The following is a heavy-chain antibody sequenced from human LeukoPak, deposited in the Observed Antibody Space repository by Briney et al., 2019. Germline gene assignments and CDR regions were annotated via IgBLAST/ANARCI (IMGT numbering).Heavy chain of an antibody. CDR1: GFSFNDYG. V-gene: IGHV3-20*04. Sequence: PGGSLRLSCAASGFSFNDYGMSWVRQAPGQGPEWVSGITWNGGSTDYAASVKGRFTISRDNAKNSLYLQMNSLRAEDTAVYYCAKGVVTALGYYYYMDVWGKGTTVTVSS. D-gene: IGHD4-23*01. CDR2: ITWNGGST. J-gene: IGHJ6*03. CDR3: AKGVVTALGYYYYMDV.